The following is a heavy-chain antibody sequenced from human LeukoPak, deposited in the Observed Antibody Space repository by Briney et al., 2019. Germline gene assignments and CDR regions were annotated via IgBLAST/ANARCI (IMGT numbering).Heavy chain of an antibody. V-gene: IGHV3-30*18. J-gene: IGHJ4*02. CDR3: AKEDYGSGSFDY. CDR2: ISYDGSNK. Sequence: GGSLRLSWAASGFTFSSYGMHWVRQAPGKGLEWVAVISYDGSNKYYADSVKGRFTISRDNSKNTLYLQMNSLRAEDTAVYYCAKEDYGSGSFDYWGQGTLVTVSS. D-gene: IGHD3-10*01. CDR1: GFTFSSYG.